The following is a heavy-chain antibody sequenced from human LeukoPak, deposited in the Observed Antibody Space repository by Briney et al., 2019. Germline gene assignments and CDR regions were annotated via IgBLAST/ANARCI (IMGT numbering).Heavy chain of an antibody. D-gene: IGHD3-10*01. J-gene: IGHJ6*03. CDR2: IYTSGST. Sequence: SETLSLTCTVSGGSISSYYWSWIRQPAGKGLEWIGRIYTSGSTNYNPSLKSRVTMSVDTSRNQFSLKLSSVTAADTAVYYCARAVGSGSFQTYYYYMDVWGKGATVTISS. CDR1: GGSISSYY. CDR3: ARAVGSGSFQTYYYYMDV. V-gene: IGHV4-4*07.